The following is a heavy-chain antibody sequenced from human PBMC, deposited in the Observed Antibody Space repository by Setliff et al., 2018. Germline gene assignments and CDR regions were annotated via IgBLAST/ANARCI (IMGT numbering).Heavy chain of an antibody. CDR1: GFSFNNYW. D-gene: IGHD3-16*02. CDR3: ARERGQVTVHNRYGFYYYGMDV. J-gene: IGHJ6*02. Sequence: PGGSLRLSCEASGFSFNNYWMYWVRQVPGKGLVWVSGINKDGDGTRYADSVRGRFTISRDNSKNTVYLRMNAVRAEDTGLYYCARERGQVTVHNRYGFYYYGMDVWGQGTTVTVSS. V-gene: IGHV3-74*01. CDR2: INKDGDGT.